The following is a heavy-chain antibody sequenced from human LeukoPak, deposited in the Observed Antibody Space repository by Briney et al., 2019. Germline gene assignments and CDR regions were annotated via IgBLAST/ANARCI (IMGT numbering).Heavy chain of an antibody. D-gene: IGHD2-15*01. CDR1: GYTFTGYA. V-gene: IGHV7-4-1*02. Sequence: ASVKVSCKASGYTFTGYAMNWVRQAPGQGLEWMGWINTNTGNPTYAQGFTGRFVFSLDTSVSTAYLQISSLKAEDTAVYYCARGFLDQLLGYCSGGSCSAFDYWGQGTLVTVSS. CDR2: INTNTGNP. J-gene: IGHJ4*02. CDR3: ARGFLDQLLGYCSGGSCSAFDY.